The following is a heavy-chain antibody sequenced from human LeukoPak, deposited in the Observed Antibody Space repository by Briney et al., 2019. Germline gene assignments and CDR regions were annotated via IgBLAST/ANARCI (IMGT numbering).Heavy chain of an antibody. V-gene: IGHV4-34*01. J-gene: IGHJ4*02. CDR2: INHSGST. CDR1: GGSFSGYY. Sequence: SETLSLTCAVYGGSFSGYYWSWIRQPPGKGLEWIGEINHSGSTNYNPSLKSRVTISVDTSKNQFSLKLSSVTAADTAVYYCARLAVVSQPIDYWGQGTLVTVSS. CDR3: ARLAVVSQPIDY. D-gene: IGHD4-23*01.